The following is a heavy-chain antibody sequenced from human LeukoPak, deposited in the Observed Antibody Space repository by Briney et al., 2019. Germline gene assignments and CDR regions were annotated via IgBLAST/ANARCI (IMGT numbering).Heavy chain of an antibody. CDR1: GYSIISGYY. J-gene: IGHJ6*03. D-gene: IGHD6-13*01. CDR3: ARQGGSSSPYYYYYMDV. V-gene: IGHV4-38-2*01. Sequence: PSETLSLTCAVSGYSIISGYYWGWFRQPPGKGLEWIGCMYHSGSTYYNPSLKSRVTISVDTSKNQFSLKLSSVTAADTAVYYYARQGGSSSPYYYYYMDVWGKGTTVTVSS. CDR2: MYHSGST.